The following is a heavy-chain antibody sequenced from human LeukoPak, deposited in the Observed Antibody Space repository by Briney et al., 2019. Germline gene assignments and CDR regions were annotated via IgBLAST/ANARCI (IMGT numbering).Heavy chain of an antibody. V-gene: IGHV1-8*01. CDR2: MNPNSGNT. CDR1: GYTFTSYD. CDR3: ARDGPLGSWYNFDY. Sequence: GASVKVSCKASGYTFTSYDINWVRQATGQGLEWMGWMNPNSGNTGYAQKLQGRVTMTTDTSTSTAYMELRSLRSDDTAVYYCARDGPLGSWYNFDYWGQGTLVTVSS. D-gene: IGHD6-13*01. J-gene: IGHJ4*02.